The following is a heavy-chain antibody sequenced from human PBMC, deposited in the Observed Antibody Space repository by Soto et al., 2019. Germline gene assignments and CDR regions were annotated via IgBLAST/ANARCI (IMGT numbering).Heavy chain of an antibody. CDR2: INHSGFT. J-gene: IGHJ4*02. CDR1: DGSLRGHY. CDR3: ARAAVRQGATLFDF. Sequence: ASETLSLTCGVSDGSLRGHYWSWIRQPPGKGLEWIAEINHSGFTNYNPSFKSRVTISRDTSTNQISLKLTSVTAADSAVYYCARAAVRQGATLFDFWGQGTLATVSS. V-gene: IGHV4-34*01. D-gene: IGHD1-26*01.